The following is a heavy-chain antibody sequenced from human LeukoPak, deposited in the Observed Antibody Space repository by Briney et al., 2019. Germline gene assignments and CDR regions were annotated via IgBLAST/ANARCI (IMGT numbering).Heavy chain of an antibody. J-gene: IGHJ4*02. Sequence: SETLSLTCTVSGGSITTYYWSWIRQPPGKGLEWIGYIYDSGSTNYNPSLKSRVAISEDTSKRQFSLKLRSVTAADTAVYYCARVVGRYCSSTSCYIDYWGQGTLVTVSS. CDR1: GGSITTYY. CDR2: IYDSGST. D-gene: IGHD2-2*02. V-gene: IGHV4-59*01. CDR3: ARVVGRYCSSTSCYIDY.